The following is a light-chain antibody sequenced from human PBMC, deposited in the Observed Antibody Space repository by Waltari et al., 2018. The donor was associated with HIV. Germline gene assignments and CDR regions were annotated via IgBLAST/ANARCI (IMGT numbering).Light chain of an antibody. CDR2: DDR. CDR3: QVWHRDSEHYV. Sequence: SYVLTQPPSVPVAPGQTARITCGGHDIGSQSVQWYQQKPGQAPVLVVYDDRDRPSGSPERCSGSNFGSTATLTISRVEAGDEADYYCQVWHRDSEHYVFGTGTKVTVL. V-gene: IGLV3-21*02. CDR1: DIGSQS. J-gene: IGLJ1*01.